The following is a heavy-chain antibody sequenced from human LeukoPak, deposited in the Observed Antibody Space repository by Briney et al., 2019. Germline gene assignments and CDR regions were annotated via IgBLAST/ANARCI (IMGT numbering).Heavy chain of an antibody. CDR3: ARDAY. Sequence: KPSETLSLTCTVSGVPIGSHYWSWIRQSPGKGLEWIGCVYNSGTTVYNPSLTGRVTISVDTSKNQYSLNLRSVTAADAAVYYCARDAYWGQGILVTVSS. CDR1: GVPIGSHY. CDR2: VYNSGTT. J-gene: IGHJ4*02. V-gene: IGHV4-59*11.